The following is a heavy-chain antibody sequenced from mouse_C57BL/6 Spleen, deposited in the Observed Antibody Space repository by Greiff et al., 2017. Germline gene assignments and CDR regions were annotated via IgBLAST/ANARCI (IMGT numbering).Heavy chain of an antibody. Sequence: VQGVESGPGLVQPSQSLSITCTVSGFSLTSYGVHWVRQSPGKGLEWLGVIWRGGSTDYNAAFMSRLSITKDNSKSQVFFKMNSLQADDTAIYYCAKNWHYGSTYWYFDVWGTGTTVTVSS. CDR3: AKNWHYGSTYWYFDV. CDR1: GFSLTSYG. D-gene: IGHD1-1*01. V-gene: IGHV2-5*01. CDR2: IWRGGST. J-gene: IGHJ1*03.